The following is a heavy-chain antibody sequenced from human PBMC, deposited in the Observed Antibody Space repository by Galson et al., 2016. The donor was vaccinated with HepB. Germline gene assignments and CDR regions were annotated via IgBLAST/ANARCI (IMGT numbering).Heavy chain of an antibody. CDR1: EFTFSRYA. CDR2: ISSDGNNQ. D-gene: IGHD3-10*01. Sequence: SLRLSCAASEFTFSRYAMHWVRLAPGRGLEWVAVISSDGNNQYYGDSVKGRFIISRDNSKNTLFLQINSLRTEDTAVYYCARDRVRGHYYAYYYAMDVWGQGTTVTVSS. CDR3: ARDRVRGHYYAYYYAMDV. J-gene: IGHJ6*02. V-gene: IGHV3-30*03.